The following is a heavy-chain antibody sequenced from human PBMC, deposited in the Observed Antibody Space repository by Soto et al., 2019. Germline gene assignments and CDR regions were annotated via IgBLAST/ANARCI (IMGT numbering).Heavy chain of an antibody. V-gene: IGHV3-30*19. D-gene: IGHD6-19*01. CDR3: ARDRSSGWYGPGYFDY. Sequence: PGGSLRLSCAASGFTFSSYGMHWVRQAPGKGLEWVAVISYDGSNKYYADSVKGRFTISRDNSKNTLYLQMNSLRAEDTAVYYCARDRSSGWYGPGYFDYWGQGTLVTVSS. J-gene: IGHJ4*02. CDR1: GFTFSSYG. CDR2: ISYDGSNK.